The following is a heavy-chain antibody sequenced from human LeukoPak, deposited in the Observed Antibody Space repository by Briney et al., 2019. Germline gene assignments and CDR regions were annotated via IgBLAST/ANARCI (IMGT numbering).Heavy chain of an antibody. CDR1: GFTFSSYA. V-gene: IGHV3-23*01. CDR3: AKALSEIYCSSTSCYLLDY. J-gene: IGHJ4*02. D-gene: IGHD2-2*01. CDR2: ISGSGGST. Sequence: GGSLRLSCAASGFTFSSYAVSWVRQAPGKGLEWVSAISGSGGSTYYADSVKGRFTISRDNSKNTLYLQMNSLRAEDTAVYYCAKALSEIYCSSTSCYLLDYWGQGTLVTVSS.